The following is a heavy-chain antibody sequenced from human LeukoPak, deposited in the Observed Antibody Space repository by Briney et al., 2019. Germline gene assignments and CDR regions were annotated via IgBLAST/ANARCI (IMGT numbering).Heavy chain of an antibody. CDR1: GGSISSGSYY. Sequence: SETLSLTCTVSGGSISSGSYYWSWIRQPAGKGLEWIGRIYTSGSTNYNPSLKSRVTISVDTSKNQFSLKLSSVTAADTAVYYCARAAIDSSSWYGYYDSSGYYYADAFDIWGQGTMVTVSS. CDR2: IYTSGST. D-gene: IGHD3-22*01. V-gene: IGHV4-61*02. CDR3: ARAAIDSSSWYGYYDSSGYYYADAFDI. J-gene: IGHJ3*02.